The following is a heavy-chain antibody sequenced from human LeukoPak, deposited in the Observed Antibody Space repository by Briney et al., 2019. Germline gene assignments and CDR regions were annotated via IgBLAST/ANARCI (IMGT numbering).Heavy chain of an antibody. D-gene: IGHD2-2*01. CDR2: IQQDGSEK. CDR3: ARGQLPGNY. J-gene: IGHJ4*02. CDR1: GFTFRSYW. V-gene: IGHV3-7*03. Sequence: GGSLRLSCEASGFTFRSYWMTWVRQAPGNGLEWVANIQQDGSEKYYVDSVKGRFTISRDNAKNSLYLQMNSLRAEDTAMYYCARGQLPGNYWGQGTLVTVSS.